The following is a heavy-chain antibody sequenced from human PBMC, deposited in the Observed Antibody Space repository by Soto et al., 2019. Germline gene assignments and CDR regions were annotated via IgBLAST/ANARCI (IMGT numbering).Heavy chain of an antibody. J-gene: IGHJ4*02. Sequence: GASVKVSCKASGYTFNTFGISWVRQAPGQGPEWMGWISAYNGNTNYAQKLQGRVTMTTDTSTSTAYMELRSLRSDDTAVYYCARDMPWFGELLIPHYYFDYWGQGTLVTVSS. D-gene: IGHD3-10*01. CDR3: ARDMPWFGELLIPHYYFDY. CDR2: ISAYNGNT. V-gene: IGHV1-18*01. CDR1: GYTFNTFG.